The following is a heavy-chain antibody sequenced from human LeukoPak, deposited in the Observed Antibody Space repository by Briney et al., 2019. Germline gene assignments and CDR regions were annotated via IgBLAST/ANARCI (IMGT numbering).Heavy chain of an antibody. CDR3: ARAPLTYYDYVWGSYKSSYYYMDV. CDR1: GFTFSTYA. D-gene: IGHD3-16*01. CDR2: IFYSGSP. V-gene: IGHV4-59*01. Sequence: PGGSMRLSCVASGFTFSTYAIGWIRQPPGKGLGWIGYIFYSGSPNNNPSLKSRVTISVDTSKNQSSLKLSSVTAADTAVYYCARAPLTYYDYVWGSYKSSYYYMDVWGKGTTVTVSS. J-gene: IGHJ6*03.